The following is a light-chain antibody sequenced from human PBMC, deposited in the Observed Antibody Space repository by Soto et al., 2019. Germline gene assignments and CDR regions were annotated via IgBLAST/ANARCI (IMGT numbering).Light chain of an antibody. CDR1: SSDVGSYKL. V-gene: IGLV2-23*01. CDR2: EGS. Sequence: QSALTQPASVAGCPGQSITLSCTGTSSDVGSYKLVSWYQQHPGKAPKLMIYEGSKRPSGVSNRVSGSKSGNTASLTISGLQAEDEADYYCCSYAGSSTFYVFGTGTKVTVL. J-gene: IGLJ1*01. CDR3: CSYAGSSTFYV.